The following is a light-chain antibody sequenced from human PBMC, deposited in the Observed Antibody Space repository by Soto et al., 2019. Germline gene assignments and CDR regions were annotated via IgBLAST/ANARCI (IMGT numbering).Light chain of an antibody. J-gene: IGKJ4*01. CDR1: HSVSSR. Sequence: EIVMTQSPATLSVSPAERATLSCRASHSVSSRLAWYQQKPGQAPRLLIYGASTRATGLPARFSGSGSGTEFTLTISSLQSEDFAVYYCQHYTNWPLTFGGGTKVEIK. CDR2: GAS. CDR3: QHYTNWPLT. V-gene: IGKV3-15*01.